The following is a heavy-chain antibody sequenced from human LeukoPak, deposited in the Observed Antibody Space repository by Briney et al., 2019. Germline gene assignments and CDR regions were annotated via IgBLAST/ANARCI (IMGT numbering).Heavy chain of an antibody. J-gene: IGHJ4*02. V-gene: IGHV3-20*04. CDR2: INWNGGST. D-gene: IGHD3-22*01. CDR1: GFTFEDYG. Sequence: PGGSLRLSCAASGFTFEDYGMSWVRQAPGKGLEWVSGINWNGGSTGYADSVKGRFTISRDNAKNSLYLQMNSLRAEDTALYYCARVTAHYDSSGYSGYYYFDYWGQGTLVTVSS. CDR3: ARVTAHYDSSGYSGYYYFDY.